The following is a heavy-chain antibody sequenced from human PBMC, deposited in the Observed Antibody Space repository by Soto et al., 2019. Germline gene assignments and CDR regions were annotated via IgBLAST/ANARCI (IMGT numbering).Heavy chain of an antibody. J-gene: IGHJ6*02. CDR1: GYSFTSYW. Sequence: GESLKISCKGSGYSFTSYWISWVRQMPGKGLEWMGRIDPSDSYTNYSPSFQGHVTISADKSISTAYLQWSSLKASDTAMYYCARPYDYGSGSYYTYYYYGMDVWGQGTTVTVSS. CDR2: IDPSDSYT. CDR3: ARPYDYGSGSYYTYYYYGMDV. D-gene: IGHD3-10*01. V-gene: IGHV5-10-1*01.